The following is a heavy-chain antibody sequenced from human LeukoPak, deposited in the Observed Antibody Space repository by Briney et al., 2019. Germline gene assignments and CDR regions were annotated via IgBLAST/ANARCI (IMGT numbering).Heavy chain of an antibody. Sequence: ASVKVSCKASGYTFTSYGISWVRQAPGQGLEWMGWISAYNGNTNYAQKLQGRVTMTTDTSTSTAYMELRSLRSDDTAVYYCARVSGYDSSGYYTYFDYWGQGTLVTVSS. CDR2: ISAYNGNT. V-gene: IGHV1-18*01. CDR1: GYTFTSYG. CDR3: ARVSGYDSSGYYTYFDY. J-gene: IGHJ4*02. D-gene: IGHD3-22*01.